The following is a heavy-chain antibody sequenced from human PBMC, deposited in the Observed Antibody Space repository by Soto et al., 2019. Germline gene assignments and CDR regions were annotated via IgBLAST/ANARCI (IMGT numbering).Heavy chain of an antibody. V-gene: IGHV4-59*01. CDR3: ARGRRWKLGNWFDP. Sequence: SETLSLTCTVSGGSISSYYWSWIRQPPGKGLEWIGYIYYSGSTNYNPSLKSRVTISVDTSKNQFSLKLSSVTAADTAVYYCARGRRWKLGNWFDPWGQGTLVTVSS. CDR1: GGSISSYY. CDR2: IYYSGST. D-gene: IGHD1-1*01. J-gene: IGHJ5*02.